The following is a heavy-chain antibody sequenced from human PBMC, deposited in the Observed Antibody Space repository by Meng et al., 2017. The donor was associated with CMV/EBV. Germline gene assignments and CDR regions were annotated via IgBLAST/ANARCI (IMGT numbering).Heavy chain of an antibody. J-gene: IGHJ5*02. V-gene: IGHV3-30*02. CDR2: IRYDGSNK. CDR3: AKGDVSLGYCSSTSCYPFDP. CDR1: GFTFSSYG. D-gene: IGHD2-2*01. Sequence: GGSLRLSCAASGFTFSSYGMHWVRQAPGKGLEWVAFIRYDGSNKYYADSVKGRFTISRDNSKNTLYLQMNSPRAEDTAVYYCAKGDVSLGYCSSTSCYPFDPWGQGTLVTVSS.